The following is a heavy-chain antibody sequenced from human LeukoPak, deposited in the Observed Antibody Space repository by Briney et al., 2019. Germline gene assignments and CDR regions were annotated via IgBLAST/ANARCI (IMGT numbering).Heavy chain of an antibody. CDR3: VRGPRYYDDSGFHYGVFDI. CDR1: GFTFSDYS. CDR2: VDTSGSYI. D-gene: IGHD3-16*01. V-gene: IGHV3-21*01. Sequence: GGSLRLSCAASGFTFSDYSMNWVRQAPGKGLEWVSSVDTSGSYIYNADSVKGRFTISRDNAKNSLYLQMNSLRAEDTAVYYCVRGPRYYDDSGFHYGVFDIWGQGTVVTVSS. J-gene: IGHJ3*02.